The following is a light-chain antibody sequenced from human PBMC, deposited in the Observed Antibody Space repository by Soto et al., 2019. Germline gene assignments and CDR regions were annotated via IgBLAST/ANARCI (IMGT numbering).Light chain of an antibody. Sequence: DIQMTQSPSSLSASVGDRVTITCRASQSISSYFNWYQQKPGKAPKLLIYAASSLQSGVQSRFSGSVAGTDFTLTISSLQHEDVATYYCQQSYSTPSTFGQGTKLEIK. CDR3: QQSYSTPST. CDR2: AAS. CDR1: QSISSY. J-gene: IGKJ2*01. V-gene: IGKV1-39*01.